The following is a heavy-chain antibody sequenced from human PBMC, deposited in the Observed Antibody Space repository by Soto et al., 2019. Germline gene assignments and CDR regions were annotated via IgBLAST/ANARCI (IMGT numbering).Heavy chain of an antibody. CDR1: GGTFSSYA. J-gene: IGHJ4*02. Sequence: SVKVSCKASGGTFSSYAISWVRQAPGQGLEWMGGIIPIFGTANYAQKFQGRVTITADESTSTAYMELSSPRSEDTAVYYCARESAVDYCSGGSCYDVEMATPPSYWGQGTLVTVSS. CDR2: IIPIFGTA. CDR3: ARESAVDYCSGGSCYDVEMATPPSY. D-gene: IGHD2-15*01. V-gene: IGHV1-69*13.